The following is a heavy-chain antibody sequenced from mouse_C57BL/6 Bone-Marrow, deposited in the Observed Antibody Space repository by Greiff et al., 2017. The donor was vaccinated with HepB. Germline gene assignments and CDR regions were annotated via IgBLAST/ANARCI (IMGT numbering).Heavy chain of an antibody. J-gene: IGHJ2*01. Sequence: VQLQQSGAELVRPGASVKLSCTASGFNIKDDYMHWVKQRPEQGLEWIGWIDPENGDTEYASKFQGKATITADTSSNTAYLQLSSLTSEDTAVYYCTADSSGYGDCWGQGTTLTVSS. V-gene: IGHV14-4*01. D-gene: IGHD3-2*02. CDR2: IDPENGDT. CDR3: TADSSGYGDC. CDR1: GFNIKDDY.